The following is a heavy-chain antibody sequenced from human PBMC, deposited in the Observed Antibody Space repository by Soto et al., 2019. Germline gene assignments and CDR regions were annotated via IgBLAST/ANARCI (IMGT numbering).Heavy chain of an antibody. CDR3: ARPQNNYGDAFNAFEI. CDR1: GYSFTSYW. Sequence: GESLNISCKASGYSFTSYWICWVRQMPGKGLEWMGIIYPGDSDTRYSPSFQGQVTISADKSISTAYQQCRSIKTSDTAMYYCARPQNNYGDAFNAFEIWGQGTMVTVSS. D-gene: IGHD4-17*01. J-gene: IGHJ3*02. CDR2: IYPGDSDT. V-gene: IGHV5-51*01.